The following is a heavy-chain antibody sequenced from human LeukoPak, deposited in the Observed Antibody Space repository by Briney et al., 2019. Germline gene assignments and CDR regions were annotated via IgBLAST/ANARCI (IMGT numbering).Heavy chain of an antibody. CDR2: INGRGDST. J-gene: IGHJ4*02. Sequence: GGSLRLSCAASGFTFSSYSMNWVRQAPGRGLEWVSAINGRGDSTFYADSVKGQFTISRDNSKSTVYLQMNSLRADDTAVYYCAKERQTGDYFTSDFWGQGTLVTVSS. CDR3: AKERQTGDYFTSDF. V-gene: IGHV3-23*01. D-gene: IGHD4-17*01. CDR1: GFTFSSYS.